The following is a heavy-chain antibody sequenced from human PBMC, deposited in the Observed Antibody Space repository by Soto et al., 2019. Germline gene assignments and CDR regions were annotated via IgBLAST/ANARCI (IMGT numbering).Heavy chain of an antibody. CDR2: ITGSGGNI. CDR3: ASLEQWLPRDY. Sequence: EVQLLESGGGLVQPGGSLRLSCAASGFTFSYYAMSWVRQAPGKGPEWVSGITGSGGNIYYADSVKGRFTISGDNSKNTLSLQMNSLRVEDTAVYYCASLEQWLPRDYWGQGTLVTVSS. J-gene: IGHJ4*02. V-gene: IGHV3-23*01. D-gene: IGHD6-19*01. CDR1: GFTFSYYA.